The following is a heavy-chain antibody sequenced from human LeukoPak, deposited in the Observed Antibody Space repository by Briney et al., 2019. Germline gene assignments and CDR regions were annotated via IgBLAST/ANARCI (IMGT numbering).Heavy chain of an antibody. Sequence: ASVKVSFKASGYTFTDYYMHWVRQAPGQGLEWMGWINPNCGGKNYAQKFQGRVTMTRDTSISTAYMELSRLRSDDTAVYYCARDFYYDSSGYGPNDYWGQGTLVTVSS. J-gene: IGHJ4*02. D-gene: IGHD3-22*01. CDR3: ARDFYYDSSGYGPNDY. CDR1: GYTFTDYY. CDR2: INPNCGGK. V-gene: IGHV1-2*02.